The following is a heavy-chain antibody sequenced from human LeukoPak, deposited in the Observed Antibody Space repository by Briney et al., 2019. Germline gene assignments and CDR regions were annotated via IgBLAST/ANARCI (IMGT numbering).Heavy chain of an antibody. Sequence: ASVKVSCKASGYTFTRYALNWVRQAPGQGLEWMGWINTNSGNPTYAQGFTGRFVLSLDTYVSTAYLQINSLKAEDTAVYYCARGDNTDYVLDHWGQGTLVTVSS. CDR2: INTNSGNP. V-gene: IGHV7-4-1*02. CDR3: ARGDNTDYVLDH. CDR1: GYTFTRYA. D-gene: IGHD3-22*01. J-gene: IGHJ4*02.